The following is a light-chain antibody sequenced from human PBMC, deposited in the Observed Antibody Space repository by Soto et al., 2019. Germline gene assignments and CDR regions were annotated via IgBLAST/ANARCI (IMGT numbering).Light chain of an antibody. CDR1: QSISSY. J-gene: IGKJ3*01. Sequence: DIQMTQSPSSLSASVGDRVTITCRASQSISSYLNWYQQKPGKAPKLLIYAASSLQRGVPSTFSGSGSGTDFTLTISSLQPADFETYYCQQSYSPPFTFGPGTTVDI. V-gene: IGKV1-39*01. CDR3: QQSYSPPFT. CDR2: AAS.